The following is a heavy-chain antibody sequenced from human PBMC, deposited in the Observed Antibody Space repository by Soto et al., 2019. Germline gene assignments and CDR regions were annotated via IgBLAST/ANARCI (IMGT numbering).Heavy chain of an antibody. Sequence: XGSLRLSCGASGFTLRNYAMTWIRQAPGKGLEWVSLISANDVGTYYAESVKTRFTISTDQSRNTVYLQMDSLRADDTAIYYCAKAKNDYNWDNRPPFDYWGQGTLVTVSS. CDR2: ISANDVGT. CDR1: GFTLRNYA. D-gene: IGHD1-20*01. CDR3: AKAKNDYNWDNRPPFDY. V-gene: IGHV3-23*01. J-gene: IGHJ4*02.